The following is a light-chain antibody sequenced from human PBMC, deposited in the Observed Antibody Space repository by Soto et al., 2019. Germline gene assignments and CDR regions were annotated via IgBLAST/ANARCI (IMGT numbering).Light chain of an antibody. CDR1: QSVDSS. CDR2: GAS. V-gene: IGKV3-15*01. CDR3: QQYHKWPIT. J-gene: IGKJ5*01. Sequence: EIVMTQSPATLSVSPGERAILSCRASQSVDSSLAWYQQKPGQPPRLLIYGASTRATEIPARLTGSGSGKKFTLTITSLQSEDFAVYYCQQYHKWPITFGQGTRLEIK.